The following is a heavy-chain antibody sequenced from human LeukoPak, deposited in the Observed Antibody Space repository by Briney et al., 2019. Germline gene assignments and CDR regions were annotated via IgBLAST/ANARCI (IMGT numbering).Heavy chain of an antibody. V-gene: IGHV5-51*01. CDR2: IYPGDSGT. Sequence: GESLKISCKASGYTYTSHWIAWVRQMPGKGLEWIGIIYPGDSGTRYSPSFQGQVTMSVEKSISTAYLQWSRLKASDTAMYDGARQGVLASVTSISSFDSWGQGTLVTISS. CDR1: GYTYTSHW. D-gene: IGHD4-17*01. J-gene: IGHJ5*01. CDR3: ARQGVLASVTSISSFDS.